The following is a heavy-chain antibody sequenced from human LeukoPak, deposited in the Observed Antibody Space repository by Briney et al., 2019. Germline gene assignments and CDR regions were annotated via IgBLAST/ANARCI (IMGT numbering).Heavy chain of an antibody. D-gene: IGHD4-11*01. CDR2: IIPIFGTA. Sequence: SVKVSCKASGGTLSSYAISWVRQAPGQGLEWMGGIIPIFGTANYAQKFQGRVTITTDESTSTAYMELSSLRSEDTAVYYCASNYELWFDPWGQGTLVTVSS. CDR1: GGTLSSYA. CDR3: ASNYELWFDP. V-gene: IGHV1-69*05. J-gene: IGHJ5*02.